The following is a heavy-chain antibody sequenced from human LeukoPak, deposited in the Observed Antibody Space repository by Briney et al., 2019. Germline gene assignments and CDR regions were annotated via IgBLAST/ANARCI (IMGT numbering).Heavy chain of an antibody. V-gene: IGHV3-53*01. Sequence: PGGSLRLSCAASWFTVSSNYMSWVRQPPRNRLEWVSVKSSGANTNYTPSVRGRFTISRDNSTSTLYLQLNTLGAEDRALYDCAKPISGGLAVTVDWFDPWGEGTLVVVSS. D-gene: IGHD6-19*01. CDR1: WFTVSSNY. CDR3: AKPISGGLAVTVDWFDP. CDR2: KSSGANT. J-gene: IGHJ5*01.